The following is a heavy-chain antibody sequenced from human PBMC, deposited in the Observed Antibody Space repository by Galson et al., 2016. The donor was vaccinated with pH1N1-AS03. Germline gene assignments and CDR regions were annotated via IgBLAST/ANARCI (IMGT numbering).Heavy chain of an antibody. V-gene: IGHV4-39*07. CDR2: IYYRGAT. D-gene: IGHD1-26*01. J-gene: IGHJ4*02. Sequence: CTVSGDSINSSPYYWGWIRQPPGKGLEWIGTIYYRGATYYSPSLKSRVTISIDTSKNQFSLNLRSVTAADTAVYYCARHVSGSYPNNLDYWGQGTLVIVSS. CDR1: GDSINSSPYY. CDR3: ARHVSGSYPNNLDY.